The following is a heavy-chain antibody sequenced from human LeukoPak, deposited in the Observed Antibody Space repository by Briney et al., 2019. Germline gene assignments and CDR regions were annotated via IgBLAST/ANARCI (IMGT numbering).Heavy chain of an antibody. CDR3: AREVPVGATTGNYYYYYMDV. J-gene: IGHJ6*03. Sequence: PGGSLRLSCAASGFTFSSYSMNWVRQAPGKGLEWVSSISSSSSYIYYADSVKGRFTISRDNAKNSLYLQMNSLRAEDTAVYYCAREVPVGATTGNYYYYYMDVWGKGTTVTVSS. CDR2: ISSSSSYI. V-gene: IGHV3-21*01. D-gene: IGHD1-26*01. CDR1: GFTFSSYS.